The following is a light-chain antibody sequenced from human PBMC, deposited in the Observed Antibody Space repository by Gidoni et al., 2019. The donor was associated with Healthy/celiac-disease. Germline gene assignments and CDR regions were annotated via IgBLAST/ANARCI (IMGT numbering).Light chain of an antibody. CDR2: AAS. Sequence: DIPMTHSLSSLSASVGDRVTIPFRASQSIIRYLNWYQQKQGKAPKLLIYAASSLQSGVHSRFSGSGSGTDFTLTISSLQPEDVATYYRQQSYSTPWTFGQGTKVEIK. CDR3: QQSYSTPWT. J-gene: IGKJ1*01. V-gene: IGKV1-39*01. CDR1: QSIIRY.